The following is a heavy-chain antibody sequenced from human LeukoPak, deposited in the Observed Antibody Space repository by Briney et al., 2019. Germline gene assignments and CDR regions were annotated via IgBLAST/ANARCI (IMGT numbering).Heavy chain of an antibody. Sequence: GASVKVSCKASGYTFGGYYMHWVRQAPGQGLEWMGWINPNSGDTNYAQKFQGRVTMTRDTSISTVYMDLRRLTSDDTAVYYCAREPTYEKKGYYYHYMDVWGKGTTVTVSS. J-gene: IGHJ6*03. V-gene: IGHV1-2*02. D-gene: IGHD3-22*01. CDR3: AREPTYEKKGYYYHYMDV. CDR1: GYTFGGYY. CDR2: INPNSGDT.